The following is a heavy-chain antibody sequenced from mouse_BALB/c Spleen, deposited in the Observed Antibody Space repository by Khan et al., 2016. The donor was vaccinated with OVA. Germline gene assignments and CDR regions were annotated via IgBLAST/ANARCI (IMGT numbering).Heavy chain of an antibody. V-gene: IGHV2-6-5*01. D-gene: IGHD2-10*02. CDR2: IWGGGST. CDR3: AKGVWSYYFALDY. Sequence: QVQLKQSGPGLVAPSQSLSITCTVSGFSLTDYGVSWIRQPPGKGLEWLGVIWGGGSTYFNSALKSRLSIIKDNSKSQVFLKMNNLQTDDTAMYYCAKGVWSYYFALDYWGQGTSVTVSS. J-gene: IGHJ4*01. CDR1: GFSLTDYG.